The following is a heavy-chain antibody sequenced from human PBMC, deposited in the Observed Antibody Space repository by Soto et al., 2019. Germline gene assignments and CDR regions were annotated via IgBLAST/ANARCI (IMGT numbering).Heavy chain of an antibody. CDR2: IFSNDEK. D-gene: IGHD2-2*01. CDR3: ARSLTTAAYNWFDP. CDR1: GFSLSNARMG. J-gene: IGHJ5*02. Sequence: QVTLKESGPVLVKPTETLTLTCTGSGFSLSNARMGVRWIRQPPGKALEWLAHIFSNDEKSYRTSLKSRLTISKDTSKSQVVIIMTTMDPVDTATYYCARSLTTAAYNWFDPWGQGTLVTVSS. V-gene: IGHV2-26*01.